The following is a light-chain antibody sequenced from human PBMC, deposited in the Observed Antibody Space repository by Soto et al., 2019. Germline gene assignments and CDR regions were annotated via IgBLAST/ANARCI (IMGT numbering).Light chain of an antibody. Sequence: EIVLTQSPGTLSLSPGERATLSCRASQSVTGNSLAWYQQKLGRAPRVLIYGASNRATGIPDRFSGSGSGTDFTLTITRLEPEDFAVYFCQQYGGSPRTFGQGTRLAIK. J-gene: IGKJ5*01. CDR2: GAS. V-gene: IGKV3-20*01. CDR3: QQYGGSPRT. CDR1: QSVTGNS.